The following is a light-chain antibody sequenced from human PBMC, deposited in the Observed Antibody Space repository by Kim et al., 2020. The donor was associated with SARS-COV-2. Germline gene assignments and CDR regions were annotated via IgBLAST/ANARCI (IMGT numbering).Light chain of an antibody. CDR2: EVT. Sequence: GRSVAISCSVTRGDFGSYKYVSWYQQHPGKAPKLIIYEVTKRPSGFPDRFSGSMSGNTASLTVSGLQAEDEADYYCASHGGYDYVFGTGTKVTVL. J-gene: IGLJ1*01. V-gene: IGLV2-8*01. CDR3: ASHGGYDYV. CDR1: RGDFGSYKY.